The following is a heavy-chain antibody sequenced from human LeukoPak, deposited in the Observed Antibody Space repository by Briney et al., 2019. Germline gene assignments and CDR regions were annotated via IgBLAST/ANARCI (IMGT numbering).Heavy chain of an antibody. J-gene: IGHJ4*02. CDR2: ISYDGSKK. CDR3: ARSRSASTSGWYDYFDY. CDR1: GFTFSSSA. Sequence: PGRSLRLSCAASGFTFSSSAMQWVGQAPGKGLEGVAGISYDGSKKYYADSVKGRFTISRDDSKNTLYLQMSSLRGEDTAVYYCARSRSASTSGWYDYFDYWGRGTLVTVSS. D-gene: IGHD6-19*01. V-gene: IGHV3-30*04.